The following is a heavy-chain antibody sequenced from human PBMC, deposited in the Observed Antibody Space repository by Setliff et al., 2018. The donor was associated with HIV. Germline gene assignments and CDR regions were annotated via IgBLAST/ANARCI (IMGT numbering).Heavy chain of an antibody. CDR1: GGTFNSHV. V-gene: IGHV1-69*10. CDR2: IIPALHLA. CDR3: ARATEAGTIDY. Sequence: SVKVSCKTSGGTFNSHVISWVRQAPGQGLEWMGGIIPALHLANYAQKFQGRVTVTRDTSTTTVYMELSGLRSEDTAVYYCARATEAGTIDYWGQGTRVTVSS. D-gene: IGHD1-1*01. J-gene: IGHJ4*02.